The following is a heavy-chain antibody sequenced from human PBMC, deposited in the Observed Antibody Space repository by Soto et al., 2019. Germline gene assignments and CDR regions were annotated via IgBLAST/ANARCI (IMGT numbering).Heavy chain of an antibody. CDR1: GGSISSGGYY. CDR2: IYHSGST. V-gene: IGHV4-31*03. Sequence: QVQLQESGPGLVKPSQTLSLTCTVSGGSISSGGYYWSWIRQHPGKGLEWIGYIYHSGSTYYNPSLKRRLTISVDTSKKQFSLKLSSVTAADTAVYYCARGAVPGWFDPWGQGTLVTVSS. J-gene: IGHJ5*02. CDR3: ARGAVPGWFDP.